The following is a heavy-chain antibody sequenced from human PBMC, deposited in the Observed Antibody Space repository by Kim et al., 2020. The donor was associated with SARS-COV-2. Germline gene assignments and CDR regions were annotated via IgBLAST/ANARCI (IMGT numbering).Heavy chain of an antibody. V-gene: IGHV3-15*01. CDR3: ATARVAAGGHYYYYGMEV. J-gene: IGHJ6*02. D-gene: IGHD6-13*01. CDR1: GFTFNKAW. CDR2: IKSETDGGTT. Sequence: GGSLRLSCAASGFTFNKAWMNWVRQAPGKGLEWVGLIKSETDGGTTDYAAPVKGRFTISRDDSQNTLFLQMNSLKTEDTAVYYCATARVAAGGHYYYYGMEVWGQRTTVTVSS.